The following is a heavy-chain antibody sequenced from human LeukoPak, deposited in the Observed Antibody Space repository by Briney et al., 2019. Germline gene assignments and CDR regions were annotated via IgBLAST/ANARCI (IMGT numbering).Heavy chain of an antibody. D-gene: IGHD1-26*01. Sequence: AGGSLRLSCEVSGFNLRTYSMDWVRQAPGKGLQWVSYISAEGATIYYAEDVRGRFTISRDDAKNSLYLDMSNLRVDDTAVYYCARDRVGTKGDYWGQGTLVTVS. CDR1: GFNLRTYS. V-gene: IGHV3-48*01. CDR2: ISAEGATI. J-gene: IGHJ4*02. CDR3: ARDRVGTKGDY.